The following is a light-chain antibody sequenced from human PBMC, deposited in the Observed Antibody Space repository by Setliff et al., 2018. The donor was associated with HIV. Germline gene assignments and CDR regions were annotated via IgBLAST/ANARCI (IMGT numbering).Light chain of an antibody. CDR2: DND. CDR3: VTWDSSLNSVV. J-gene: IGLJ2*01. CDR1: SSNIGKNY. Sequence: QSVLTQPPSVSAAPGQKVTISCSGSSSNIGKNYVSWYRHLPGSAPKVLIYDNDKRPSGTPDRFSASKSGASVTLGITGLQTGDEGDYYCVTWDSSLNSVVFGGGTKVTVL. V-gene: IGLV1-51*01.